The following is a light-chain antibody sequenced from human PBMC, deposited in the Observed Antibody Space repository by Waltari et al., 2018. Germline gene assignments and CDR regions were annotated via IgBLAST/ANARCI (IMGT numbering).Light chain of an antibody. J-gene: IGKJ1*01. CDR3: QQYNNWPPWT. V-gene: IGKV3-15*01. Sequence: DTVMTQSPVALSVSPGESVTLSCRASRSLSTNLAWFQQRPGQGPRLLISGASTRATGVPDRFSGSGSGTDFTLTITGLQSEDSAVYYCQQYNNWPPWTFGQGTKVEI. CDR2: GAS. CDR1: RSLSTN.